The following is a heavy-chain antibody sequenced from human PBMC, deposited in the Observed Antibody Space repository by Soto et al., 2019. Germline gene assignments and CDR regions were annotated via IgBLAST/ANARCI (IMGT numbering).Heavy chain of an antibody. CDR3: ARDAQYPRRAFDY. CDR2: IWYDGSNK. CDR1: GFTFSSYG. D-gene: IGHD2-2*01. V-gene: IGHV3-33*01. J-gene: IGHJ4*02. Sequence: QVQLVESGGGVVQPGRSLRLSCAASGFTFSSYGMHWVRQAPGKGLEWVAVIWYDGSNKYYADSVKGRFTISRDNSKNTLYLQMNSLRAEDTAVYYCARDAQYPRRAFDYWGQGTLVTVSS.